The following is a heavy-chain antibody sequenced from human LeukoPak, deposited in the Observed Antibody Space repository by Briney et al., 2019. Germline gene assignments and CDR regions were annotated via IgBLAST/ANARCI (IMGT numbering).Heavy chain of an antibody. D-gene: IGHD6-19*01. J-gene: IGHJ4*02. CDR1: GXTXTGXX. V-gene: IGHV1-2*02. CDR2: INPNSGGT. CDR3: ARAATVAGRYEFDY. Sequence: KXSXXXXGXTXTGXXMHWVRQAPGQGLEWMGWINPNSGGTNYAQKFQGRVTMTRDTSISTAYMELSRLRSDDTAVYYCARAATVAGRYEFDYWGQGTLVTVSS.